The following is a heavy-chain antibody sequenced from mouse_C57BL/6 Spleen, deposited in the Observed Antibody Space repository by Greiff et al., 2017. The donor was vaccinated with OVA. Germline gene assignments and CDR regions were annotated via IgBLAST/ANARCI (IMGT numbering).Heavy chain of an antibody. J-gene: IGHJ3*01. CDR2: IYPGDGDT. Sequence: VQLQQSGPELVKPGASVKISCKASGYAFSSSWMNWVKQRPGKGLEWIGRIYPGDGDTNYNGKFKGKATLTADKSSSTAYMQLSSLTSEDSAVYFCARGYYGTGGSWLAYWGQGTLVTVSA. CDR1: GYAFSSSW. V-gene: IGHV1-82*01. D-gene: IGHD1-1*01. CDR3: ARGYYGTGGSWLAY.